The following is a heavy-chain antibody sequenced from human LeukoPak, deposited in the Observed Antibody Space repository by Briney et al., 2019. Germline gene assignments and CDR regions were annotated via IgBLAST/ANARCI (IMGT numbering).Heavy chain of an antibody. J-gene: IGHJ6*02. Sequence: GGSLRLSCAAPGFTVSSNYMSWVRQAPGKGLEWVSVIYSGGSTYYADSVKGRFTISRDNSKNTLYLQMNSLRAEDTAVYYCAKVGHYASGSYYNIYGMDVWGQGTTVTVSS. CDR1: GFTVSSNY. CDR2: IYSGGST. D-gene: IGHD3-10*01. CDR3: AKVGHYASGSYYNIYGMDV. V-gene: IGHV3-53*01.